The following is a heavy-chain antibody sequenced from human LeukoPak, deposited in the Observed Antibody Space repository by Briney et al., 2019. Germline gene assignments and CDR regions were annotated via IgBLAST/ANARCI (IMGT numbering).Heavy chain of an antibody. CDR1: GYTFTCYY. Sequence: GVSLQISSKGSGYTFTCYYMHWVRQAPGQGLEWRGWINPNSGGTNYAQKFQGRVTMTRDTSISTAYMELSRLRSDDTAVYYCARELRYSSSWYFDYWGQGTLVSVSS. CDR3: ARELRYSSSWYFDY. J-gene: IGHJ4*02. CDR2: INPNSGGT. D-gene: IGHD6-13*01. V-gene: IGHV1-2*02.